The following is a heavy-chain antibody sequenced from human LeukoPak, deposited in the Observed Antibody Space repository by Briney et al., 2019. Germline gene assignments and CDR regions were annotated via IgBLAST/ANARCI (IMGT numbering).Heavy chain of an antibody. CDR2: VDHTGST. J-gene: IGHJ6*03. Sequence: SETLSLTCSVSDDSITMYYWTWIRQPPGKGLEWIGHVDHTGSTNFNPSLNGRVSISRDTTKNPFSLRLRSVTAADTAVYFCARGRVSSSTWYSTYYNYFYMDVWGKGTTVTVSS. CDR1: DDSITMYY. CDR3: ARGRVSSSTWYSTYYNYFYMDV. D-gene: IGHD1-1*01. V-gene: IGHV4-59*01.